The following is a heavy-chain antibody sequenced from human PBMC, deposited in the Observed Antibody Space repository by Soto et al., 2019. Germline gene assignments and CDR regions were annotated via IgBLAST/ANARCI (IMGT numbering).Heavy chain of an antibody. CDR1: GVTFNRSG. J-gene: IGHJ6*02. CDR2: ISYDGSKR. V-gene: IGHV3-30*18. Sequence: PGGSMGLSWAASGVTFNRSGVHLLRQAPGKGLEWVAVISYDGSKRYYADSVKGRFTISRDNSKNTLFLQMNSLRAEDTAAYYCSKEHYGDYFYYTMDVWGQGTPVTVSS. CDR3: SKEHYGDYFYYTMDV. D-gene: IGHD4-17*01.